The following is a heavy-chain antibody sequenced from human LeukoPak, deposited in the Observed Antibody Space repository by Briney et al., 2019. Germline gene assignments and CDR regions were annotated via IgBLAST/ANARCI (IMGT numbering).Heavy chain of an antibody. D-gene: IGHD2-15*01. CDR3: AAAVYYYYDLDV. CDR1: GYTFTGYY. CDR2: INSNSGGA. V-gene: IGHV1-2*02. Sequence: ASVKVSCKASGYTFTGYYMHWVRPPPAQGLEWMGWINSNSGGANYALKFQGRVTMTRDTSISTAYMELSRLRSDDTAVYYCAAAVYYYYDLDVWGKGTTVTVSS. J-gene: IGHJ6*03.